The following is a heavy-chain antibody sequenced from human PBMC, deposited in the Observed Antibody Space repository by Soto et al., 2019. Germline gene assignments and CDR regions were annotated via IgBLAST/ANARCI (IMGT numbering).Heavy chain of an antibody. CDR1: GCSSRSYY. D-gene: IGHD2-15*01. CDR2: IYFSGST. Sequence: LETLPLTYTVSGCSSRSYYWSWIRQPPGKGLEWIGYIYFSGSTNYNPSLKSRVTISVDTSKNQFSLKLTSVTAADTAVYYCAREKAGYCSGGSCYPTGWYYYGTDVWGQGTTVTVSS. V-gene: IGHV4-59*01. J-gene: IGHJ6*02. CDR3: AREKAGYCSGGSCYPTGWYYYGTDV.